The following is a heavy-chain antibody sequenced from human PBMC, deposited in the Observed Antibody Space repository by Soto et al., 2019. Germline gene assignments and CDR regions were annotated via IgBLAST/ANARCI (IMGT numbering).Heavy chain of an antibody. CDR2: ISYDGSNK. CDR3: ARDREIVATVAIDY. V-gene: IGHV3-30-3*01. CDR1: GFTFSSYA. Sequence: SLRLSCAASGFTFSSYAMHWVRPAPGKGLEWVAVISYDGSNKYYADSVKGRFTISRDNSKNTLYLQMNSLRAEDTAVYYCARDREIVATVAIDYWGQGTLVTVSS. J-gene: IGHJ4*02. D-gene: IGHD5-12*01.